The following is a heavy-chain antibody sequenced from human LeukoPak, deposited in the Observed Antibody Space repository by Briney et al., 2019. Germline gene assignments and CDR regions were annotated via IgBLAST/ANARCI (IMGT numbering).Heavy chain of an antibody. CDR2: IYSGGST. CDR3: ARVVAGLWFGELFFDY. CDR1: GFTVSSSY. J-gene: IGHJ4*02. V-gene: IGHV3-66*01. Sequence: PGGSLRLSCAASGFTVSSSYMSWVRQAPGKGLEWVSAIYSGGSTYYADSVKGRFTISRDNSKNTLYLQMNSLRAEDTAVYYCARVVAGLWFGELFFDYWGQGTLVTVSS. D-gene: IGHD3-10*01.